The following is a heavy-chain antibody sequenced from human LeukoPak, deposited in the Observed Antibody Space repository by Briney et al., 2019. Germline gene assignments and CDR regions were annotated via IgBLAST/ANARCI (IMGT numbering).Heavy chain of an antibody. CDR1: GGTFSSYA. J-gene: IGHJ6*02. CDR3: ARGAAAAGYYYYYGMDV. Sequence: GSSVTVSCKASGGTFSSYAISWVRQAPGQGLEWMGRIIPIFGIANYAQKFQGRVTITADKSTSTAYMELSSLRSEDTAVYYCARGAAAAGYYYYYGMDVWGQGTTVTVSS. CDR2: IIPIFGIA. D-gene: IGHD6-13*01. V-gene: IGHV1-69*04.